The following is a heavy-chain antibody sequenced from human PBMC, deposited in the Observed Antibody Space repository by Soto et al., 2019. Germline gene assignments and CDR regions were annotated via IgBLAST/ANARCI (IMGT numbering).Heavy chain of an antibody. Sequence: GGSLILSCAASGFIFSSFGMNWVRQAPGKGLEWVSYISSSSSTIYYADSVKGRFTISRDNAKNSLYLQLNSLRDEDTAVYYCAREPSLTAVDAFDIWGQGTMVTVSS. V-gene: IGHV3-48*02. D-gene: IGHD4-17*01. CDR2: ISSSSSTI. J-gene: IGHJ3*02. CDR3: AREPSLTAVDAFDI. CDR1: GFIFSSFG.